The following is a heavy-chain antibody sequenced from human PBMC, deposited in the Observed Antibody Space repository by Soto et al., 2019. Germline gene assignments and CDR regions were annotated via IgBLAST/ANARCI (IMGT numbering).Heavy chain of an antibody. J-gene: IGHJ4*02. V-gene: IGHV1-18*01. CDR1: GYTFTSYG. Sequence: QVPLVQSGAEVKKPGASVKVSCKASGYTFTSYGISWVRQAPGQGLEWMGWIRAYNGNTNYAQKLQGRVTMTTDTSTSTAYTQLRSLRSDDTAVYYCARALEYSSSPFDYWGQGTLVTVSS. CDR2: IRAYNGNT. CDR3: ARALEYSSSPFDY. D-gene: IGHD6-6*01.